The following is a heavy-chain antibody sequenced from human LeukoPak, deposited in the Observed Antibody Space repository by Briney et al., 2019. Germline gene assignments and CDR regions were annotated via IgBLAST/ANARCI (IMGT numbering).Heavy chain of an antibody. CDR2: IYYSGST. CDR1: GGSISSGVYY. J-gene: IGHJ4*02. Sequence: SETLSLTCTVSGGSISSGVYYWSWIRQPPGKGLEWIGYIYYSGSTYYNPSLKSRVTISVDTSKNQFSLKLSSVTAADTAVYYCARDIVVVPAAQHYFDYWGQGTLVTVSS. CDR3: ARDIVVVPAAQHYFDY. D-gene: IGHD2-2*01. V-gene: IGHV4-30-4*08.